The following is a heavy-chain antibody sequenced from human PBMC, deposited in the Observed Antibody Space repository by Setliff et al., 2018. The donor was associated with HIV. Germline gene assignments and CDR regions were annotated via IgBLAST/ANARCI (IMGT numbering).Heavy chain of an antibody. J-gene: IGHJ3*02. CDR3: AREERGWSNRGAFDI. D-gene: IGHD6-19*01. Sequence: KPSETLSLTCAVSGGSFSAYYWSWIRQPPGEGLEWIGEINHSGSTNYNPSLKSRVTISIDTSRKQFSLRLNSVTAADTAIYYCAREERGWSNRGAFDIWGQGTMVTVSS. V-gene: IGHV4-34*01. CDR1: GGSFSAYY. CDR2: INHSGST.